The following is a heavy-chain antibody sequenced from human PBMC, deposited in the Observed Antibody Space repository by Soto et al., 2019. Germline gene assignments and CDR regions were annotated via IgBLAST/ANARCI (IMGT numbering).Heavy chain of an antibody. J-gene: IGHJ4*02. CDR1: GGTFSSYR. CDR2: IVPIYRTA. V-gene: IGHV1-69*13. CDR3: AGDSFPHLAAERTTHPDY. Sequence: SVKVSSKASGGTFSSYRSNWVRQAPGQGLEWVGGIVPIYRTADYAQKFQGRVTITANESARPSYMELRSLKSQDSALYYCAGDSFPHLAAERTTHPDYWGQGALVTASS. D-gene: IGHD6-13*01.